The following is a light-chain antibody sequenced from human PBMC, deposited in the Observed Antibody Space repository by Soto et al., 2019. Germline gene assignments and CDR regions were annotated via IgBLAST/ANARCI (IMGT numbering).Light chain of an antibody. CDR2: DAS. CDR3: QQLNGYPPLT. CDR1: QGISSF. V-gene: IGKV1-9*01. J-gene: IGKJ4*01. Sequence: DIQLTQSPSFLSASVGDRVTITCRASQGISSFLAWYQQKPGKAPNLLIYDASTLQSGVPSRFIGSVSGTEFTLTISSLQPEDFATYYCQQLNGYPPLTFGGGTKVDIK.